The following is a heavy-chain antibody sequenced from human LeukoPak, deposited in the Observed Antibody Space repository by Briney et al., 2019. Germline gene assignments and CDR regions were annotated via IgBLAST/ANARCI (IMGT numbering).Heavy chain of an antibody. Sequence: SETLSLTCTVSGGSISDYYWSWIRQPPGKELEWIGNIYYTGSTNYNPSLKSRVTISVDTSKNQFSLKLSSVTAADTAVYYCARAGGSYGDAFDIWGQGTMVTVSS. CDR1: GGSISDYY. V-gene: IGHV4-59*01. CDR2: IYYTGST. J-gene: IGHJ3*02. CDR3: ARAGGSYGDAFDI. D-gene: IGHD1-26*01.